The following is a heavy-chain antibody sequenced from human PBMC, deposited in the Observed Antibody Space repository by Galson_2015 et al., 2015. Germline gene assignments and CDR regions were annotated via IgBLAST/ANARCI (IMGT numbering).Heavy chain of an antibody. CDR3: ARILYYYDSSGYYHYGMDV. J-gene: IGHJ6*02. CDR1: GFSLSNARMG. Sequence: PALVKPTQTLTLTCTVSGFSLSNARMGVSWIRQPPGKALEWLAHIFSNDEKSYSTSLKSRLTISKDTSKSQVVLTMTNMDPVDTATYYCARILYYYDSSGYYHYGMDVWGQGTTVTVSS. CDR2: IFSNDEK. D-gene: IGHD3-22*01. V-gene: IGHV2-26*01.